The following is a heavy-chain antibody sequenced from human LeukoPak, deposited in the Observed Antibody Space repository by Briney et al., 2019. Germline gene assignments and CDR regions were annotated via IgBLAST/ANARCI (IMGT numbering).Heavy chain of an antibody. V-gene: IGHV1-18*01. D-gene: IGHD1-26*01. J-gene: IGHJ6*03. CDR1: GYTFTSYG. CDR3: ASIAPKNSGSYSSYYYYYMDV. Sequence: ASVKVSCKASGYTFTSYGISWVRQAPGQGLEWMGWISAYNGNTNYAQKLQGRVTITTDESTSTAYMELSSLRSEDTAVYYCASIAPKNSGSYSSYYYYYMDVWGKGTTVTVSS. CDR2: ISAYNGNT.